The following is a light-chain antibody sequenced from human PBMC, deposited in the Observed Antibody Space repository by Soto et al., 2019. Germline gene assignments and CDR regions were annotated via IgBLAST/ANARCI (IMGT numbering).Light chain of an antibody. CDR3: QEYGSSPRT. J-gene: IGKJ1*01. CDR2: GAS. CDR1: QSINSNY. V-gene: IGKV3-20*01. Sequence: EIVLTQSPGTLSLSPGERATLSCRASQSINSNYLAWYQQKLGQAPRLLIYGASSRATGIPDRFSGSESGTDFTLTLSRLEAEDFAVYYCQEYGSSPRTFGQGTKVEIK.